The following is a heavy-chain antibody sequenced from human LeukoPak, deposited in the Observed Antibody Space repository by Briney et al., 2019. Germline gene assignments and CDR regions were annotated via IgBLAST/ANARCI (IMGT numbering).Heavy chain of an antibody. V-gene: IGHV3-21*01. CDR3: ASDEGNYFDY. Sequence: GGSLRLSCAASGFTFSSYIMNWVRQAPGKGLEWVASISRNSTYIHYADSVKGRFTISRDNARNSLFLQMNSLRAEDTAIYYCASDEGNYFDYWGQGTLVTVSS. CDR2: ISRNSTYI. CDR1: GFTFSSYI. J-gene: IGHJ4*02.